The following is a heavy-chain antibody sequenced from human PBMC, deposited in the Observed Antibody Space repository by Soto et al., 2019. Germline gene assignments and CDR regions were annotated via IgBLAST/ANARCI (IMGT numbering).Heavy chain of an antibody. CDR1: GFTFSSYD. D-gene: IGHD2-15*01. J-gene: IGHJ5*02. V-gene: IGHV3-13*01. Sequence: EVQLVESGGGLVQPGGSLRLSCAASGFTFSSYDMHWVRQATGKGLEWVSAIGTAGDTYYPGSVKGRFTISRENAKNTVYLQMNSLRGDDTAVYYCAKVSVVVLAAGDWFDPWGQGTLVTVSS. CDR2: IGTAGDT. CDR3: AKVSVVVLAAGDWFDP.